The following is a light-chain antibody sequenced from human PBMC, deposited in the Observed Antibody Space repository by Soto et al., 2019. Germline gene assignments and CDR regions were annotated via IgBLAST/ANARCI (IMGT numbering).Light chain of an antibody. J-gene: IGLJ2*01. CDR2: EVS. Sequence: QSALTQPPSVSGSPGQSVTISCTGTSSDVGSYNRVSWYQQPPGTAPKLMIYEVSNRPSGVPDRFSGSKSGNTASLTISGIQAEDEADYYCSSYTSSSTFAFGGGTKLTVL. CDR1: SSDVGSYNR. V-gene: IGLV2-18*02. CDR3: SSYTSSSTFA.